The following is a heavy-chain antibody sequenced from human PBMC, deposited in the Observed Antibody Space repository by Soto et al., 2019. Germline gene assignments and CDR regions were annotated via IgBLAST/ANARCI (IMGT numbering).Heavy chain of an antibody. J-gene: IGHJ6*02. Sequence: QVRLQESGPGLVKPSETLSLTCNVSGGSFSSDHWGWIRQPPGKGLEWIGKINNSGITNYNPSLKSRATKSVDTSKKQSSMKLTSVTAADTAVYYCARDRPWYCSSSNYCYYYGLDVWGQGTTVIVSS. CDR3: ARDRPWYCSSSNYCYYYGLDV. V-gene: IGHV4-59*01. CDR2: INNSGIT. D-gene: IGHD2-2*01. CDR1: GGSFSSDH.